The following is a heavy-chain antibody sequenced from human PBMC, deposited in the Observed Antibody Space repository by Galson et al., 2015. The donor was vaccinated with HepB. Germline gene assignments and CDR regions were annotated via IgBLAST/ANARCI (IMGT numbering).Heavy chain of an antibody. CDR2: ITGSGTTI. J-gene: IGHJ4*02. D-gene: IGHD6-19*01. Sequence: SLRLSCAASGFTFSDYYMSWIRQAPGKGLGWVSYITGSGTTIYYADSVKGRFTISRDNAKNSLYLQMNSLRAEDTAVYYCARAAYSSGWAVGYYFDYWGQGTLVTVSS. CDR3: ARAAYSSGWAVGYYFDY. CDR1: GFTFSDYY. V-gene: IGHV3-11*01.